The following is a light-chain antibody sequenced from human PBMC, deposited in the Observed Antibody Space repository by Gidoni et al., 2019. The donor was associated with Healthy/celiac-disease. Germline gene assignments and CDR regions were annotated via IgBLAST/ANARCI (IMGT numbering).Light chain of an antibody. V-gene: IGKV1-5*01. CDR3: QQYNSDGT. CDR1: QSISSW. J-gene: IGKJ1*01. CDR2: DAS. Sequence: DIQMTQSPSTLSASVGDRVTITCRASQSISSWLAWYQQKPGKAPKLLIYDASSGSGSGTEFTLTISSLQPDDFATYYCQQYNSDGTFDQGTKVEIK.